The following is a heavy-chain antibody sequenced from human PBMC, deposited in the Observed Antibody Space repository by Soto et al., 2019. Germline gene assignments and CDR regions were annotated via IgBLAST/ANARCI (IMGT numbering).Heavy chain of an antibody. Sequence: QVQLVQSGAEVKKPGASVKVSCKASGYTFTSYDINWVRQATGQGLEWMGWMNPNSGNTAYAQKFQGRVTMTRNTPISTADMGLSSLRSADTAVYYWARGRSGGGGSWFDPWGQGTLVTVSS. D-gene: IGHD3-10*01. CDR3: ARGRSGGGGSWFDP. CDR1: GYTFTSYD. CDR2: MNPNSGNT. J-gene: IGHJ5*02. V-gene: IGHV1-8*01.